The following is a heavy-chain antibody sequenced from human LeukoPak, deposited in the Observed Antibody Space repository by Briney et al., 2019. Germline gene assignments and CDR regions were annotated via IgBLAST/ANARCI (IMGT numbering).Heavy chain of an antibody. V-gene: IGHV4-59*01. CDR3: AREGYASGWNDY. J-gene: IGHJ4*02. CDR2: IYYSGTT. Sequence: SETLSLTRTVSGVSISSYYWSWIRQPPGKGLEWIGYIYYSGTTNYNPSLKSRLTISIDTSKNQFSLKLRSVTAADTAVYYCAREGYASGWNDYWGQGTLVTVSS. D-gene: IGHD6-19*01. CDR1: GVSISSYY.